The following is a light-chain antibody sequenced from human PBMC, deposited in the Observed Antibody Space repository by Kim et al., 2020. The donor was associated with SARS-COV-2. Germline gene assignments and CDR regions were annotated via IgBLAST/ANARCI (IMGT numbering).Light chain of an antibody. Sequence: DIQMTQSPSTLSASVGDRVTITCRASQGINTYLAWYQQRPGKAPKLLIYLASTLESGVPPRFSGSGFGTEFTLTINSLQPDDFATYYCQHYVRFPYTFGQVTKLEI. CDR2: LAS. V-gene: IGKV1-5*03. J-gene: IGKJ2*01. CDR3: QHYVRFPYT. CDR1: QGINTY.